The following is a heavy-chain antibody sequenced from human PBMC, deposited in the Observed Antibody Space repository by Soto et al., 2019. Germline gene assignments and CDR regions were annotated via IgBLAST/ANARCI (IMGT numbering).Heavy chain of an antibody. D-gene: IGHD6-13*01. CDR2: INAGNGNT. Sequence: ASVKVSCKASGYTFTSYAMHWVRQAPGQRLEWMGWINAGNGNTKYSQKFQGRVTMTRNTSISTAYMELSSLRSEDTAVYYCARGEPRYSSSWYPSTPFDYWGQGTLVTVSS. CDR1: GYTFTSYA. CDR3: ARGEPRYSSSWYPSTPFDY. J-gene: IGHJ4*02. V-gene: IGHV1-3*01.